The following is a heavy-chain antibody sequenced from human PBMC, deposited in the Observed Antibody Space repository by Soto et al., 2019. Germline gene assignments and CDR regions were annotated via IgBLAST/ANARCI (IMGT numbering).Heavy chain of an antibody. CDR1: GYTFTSYA. CDR2: INAGNGNT. J-gene: IGHJ6*02. V-gene: IGHV1-3*01. CDR3: ARAIAVARYYYYYGMDV. Sequence: VASVKVSCKASGYTFTSYAMHWVRQAPGQRLEWMGWINAGNGNTKYSQKFQGRVTITRDTSASTAYMELSSLRSEDTAVYYCARAIAVARYYYYYGMDVWGQGTTVTVSS. D-gene: IGHD6-19*01.